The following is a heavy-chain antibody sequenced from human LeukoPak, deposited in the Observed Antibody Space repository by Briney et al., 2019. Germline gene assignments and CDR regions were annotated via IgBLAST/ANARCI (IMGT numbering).Heavy chain of an antibody. D-gene: IGHD3-22*01. CDR3: ARVSFTYDSSAARLGVFFDY. CDR2: ISSSSSYI. CDR1: GFTFSSYS. J-gene: IGHJ4*02. V-gene: IGHV3-21*01. Sequence: GGSLRLSCAASGFTFSSYSMNWVRQAPGKGLEWVSSISSSSSYIYYADSVKGRFTISRDNAKNSLYLQMNSLRAEDTAVYYCARVSFTYDSSAARLGVFFDYWSQGTLVTVSS.